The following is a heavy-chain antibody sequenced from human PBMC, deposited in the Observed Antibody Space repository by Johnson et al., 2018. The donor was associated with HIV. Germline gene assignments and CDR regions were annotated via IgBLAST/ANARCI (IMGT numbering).Heavy chain of an antibody. CDR2: IRYDGSNK. Sequence: PGKGLEWVAFIRYDGSNKYYADSVKGRFTISRDNAKSSLYLQMDSLRPEDTAFYFCARDQLGSKIEFSFYAFDMWGQGTLVTVSS. V-gene: IGHV3-30*02. CDR3: ARDQLGSKIEFSFYAFDM. J-gene: IGHJ3*02. D-gene: IGHD2-15*01.